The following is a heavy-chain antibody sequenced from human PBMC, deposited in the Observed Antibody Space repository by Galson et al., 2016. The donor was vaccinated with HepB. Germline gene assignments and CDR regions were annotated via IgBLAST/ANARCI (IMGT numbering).Heavy chain of an antibody. J-gene: IGHJ6*02. V-gene: IGHV3-30*04. CDR3: ARGIRASDWRYYYYYGMDV. D-gene: IGHD3-9*01. CDR2: ISSDGSKK. CDR1: GFTFSSFT. Sequence: SLRLSCAASGFTFSSFTIHWVRQAPGKGLEWVALISSDGSKKYYAESVKGRFTISRDNSKYTLSLQMNSLRVEDTAVYYCARGIRASDWRYYYYYGMDVWGQGTTVTVSS.